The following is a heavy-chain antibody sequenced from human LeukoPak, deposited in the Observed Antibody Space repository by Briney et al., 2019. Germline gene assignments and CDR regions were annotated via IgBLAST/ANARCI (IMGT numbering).Heavy chain of an antibody. V-gene: IGHV3-23*01. CDR1: GFTFNSYA. J-gene: IGHJ6*03. CDR3: AKGAVESLDYYLYMEV. Sequence: AGGSLRLSCTASGFTFNSYAMNWVRQAPGKGLEWVSSIRGSGGGTYTADSVKGRFIISRNNSKNMLYIQMNSLRAEDTAVYYCAKGAVESLDYYLYMEVWGKGTTVTVSS. CDR2: IRGSGGGT. D-gene: IGHD1-1*01.